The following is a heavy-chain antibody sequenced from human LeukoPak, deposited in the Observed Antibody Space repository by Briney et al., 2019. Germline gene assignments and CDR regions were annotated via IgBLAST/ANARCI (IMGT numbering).Heavy chain of an antibody. D-gene: IGHD3-10*01. J-gene: IGHJ4*02. CDR3: ARAGSGSYGFGY. CDR2: IIPIFGTA. CDR1: GGTFSNYA. V-gene: IGHV1-69*13. Sequence: GASVKVSCKASGGTFSNYAISWVRQAPGQGLEWMGGIIPIFGTANYAQKFQGRVTITADESTSTAYMELSSLRSEDTAVYYCARAGSGSYGFGYWGQGTLVTVSS.